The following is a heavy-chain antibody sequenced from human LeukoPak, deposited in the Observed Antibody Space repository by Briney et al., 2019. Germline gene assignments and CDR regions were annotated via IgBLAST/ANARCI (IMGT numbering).Heavy chain of an antibody. V-gene: IGHV1-2*02. D-gene: IGHD3-22*01. J-gene: IGHJ3*02. Sequence: ASVKVSCKASGYTFTGYYMHWVRQAPGQGLEWMGWINPNSGGTNYAQKFQGRVTMTRDTSISTAYMELSRLRSDDTAVYYCARELHYYGSSGYYFGDVTGAFDIWGQGTMVTVSS. CDR3: ARELHYYGSSGYYFGDVTGAFDI. CDR1: GYTFTGYY. CDR2: INPNSGGT.